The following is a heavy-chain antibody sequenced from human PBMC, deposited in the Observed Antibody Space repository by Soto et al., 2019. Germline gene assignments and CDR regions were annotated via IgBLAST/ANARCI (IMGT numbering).Heavy chain of an antibody. J-gene: IGHJ6*02. D-gene: IGHD6-6*01. V-gene: IGHV4-59*01. CDR2: IYYSGST. CDR1: GGSISSYY. Sequence: SETLSLTCTVPGGSISSYYWSWIRQPPGKGLEWIGYIYYSGSTNYNPSLKSRVTISVDTSKNQFSLKLSSVTAADTAVYYCAREDGGAARPGRYYYYGMDVWGQGTTVTVSS. CDR3: AREDGGAARPGRYYYYGMDV.